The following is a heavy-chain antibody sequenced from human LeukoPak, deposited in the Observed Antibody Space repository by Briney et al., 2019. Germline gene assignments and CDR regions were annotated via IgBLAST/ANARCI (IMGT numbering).Heavy chain of an antibody. CDR2: IYTSGST. CDR1: GDSISSGCCY. Sequence: PSQTLSLTCSVSGDSISSGCCYWSWIRQPAGKGLEWIGRIYTSGSTNYNPSLKSRVTISVDTSKNQFSLKLNSVTAADTAVYYCARDRYSNSYYYYYMDVWGRGTTVTVSS. J-gene: IGHJ6*03. V-gene: IGHV4-61*02. D-gene: IGHD4-11*01. CDR3: ARDRYSNSYYYYYMDV.